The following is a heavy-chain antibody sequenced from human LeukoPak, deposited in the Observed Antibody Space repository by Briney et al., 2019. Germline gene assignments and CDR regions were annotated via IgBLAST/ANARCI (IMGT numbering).Heavy chain of an antibody. V-gene: IGHV4-38-2*02. CDR2: IYYSGST. CDR1: GYSISSGYY. J-gene: IGHJ4*02. D-gene: IGHD2-2*02. Sequence: PSETLSLTCTVSGYSISSGYYWGWIRQPPGKGLEWIGSIYYSGSTYYNPSLKSRVTISVDTSKNQFSLKLSSVTTADTAVYSCARGNTALGYWGQGTLVTVSS. CDR3: ARGNTALGY.